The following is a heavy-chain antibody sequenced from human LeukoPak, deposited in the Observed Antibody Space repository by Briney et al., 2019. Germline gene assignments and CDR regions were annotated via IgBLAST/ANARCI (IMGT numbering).Heavy chain of an antibody. Sequence: GGSLRLSCAASGFTFSSYSMDWVRQAPGRGLEWVSSISSSSYYIYYADSVRGRFTISRANAKNSLYLQMNSLRAEDTAVYYCAAYDSSGYVDYWGQGTLVTVSS. J-gene: IGHJ4*02. CDR3: AAYDSSGYVDY. CDR2: ISSSSYYI. CDR1: GFTFSSYS. D-gene: IGHD3-22*01. V-gene: IGHV3-21*01.